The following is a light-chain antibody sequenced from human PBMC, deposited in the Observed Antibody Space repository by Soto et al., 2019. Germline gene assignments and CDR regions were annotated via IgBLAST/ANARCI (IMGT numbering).Light chain of an antibody. J-gene: IGKJ1*01. CDR2: DAS. CDR3: HQYGSSPWT. V-gene: IGKV3-11*01. CDR1: QSISRY. Sequence: ETVLTQSPAILSLSPGERATLFCRASQSISRYLAWYQQKPGQAPRLLIYDASNRATGTPARFSGSGSGTDFTLTISSLEPEDFAVYFCHQYGSSPWTFGQGTKVDIK.